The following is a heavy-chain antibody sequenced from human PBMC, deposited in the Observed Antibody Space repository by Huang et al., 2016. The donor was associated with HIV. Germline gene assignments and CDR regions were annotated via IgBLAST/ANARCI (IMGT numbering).Heavy chain of an antibody. J-gene: IGHJ4*02. D-gene: IGHD6-13*01. V-gene: IGHV4-34*02. CDR1: GESLSDFF. CDR3: ARGRGSSWSLFDT. CDR2: INQSGRT. Sequence: QVQLEQWGARLLKPSETLSLTCAVYGESLSDFFWSWIRQPPGKGLEWIGEINQSGRTNYNPSLKSRVTIAVETSKKQFSLKLKSVTAADTSMYYCARGRGSSWSLFDTWGQGSLVTVFS.